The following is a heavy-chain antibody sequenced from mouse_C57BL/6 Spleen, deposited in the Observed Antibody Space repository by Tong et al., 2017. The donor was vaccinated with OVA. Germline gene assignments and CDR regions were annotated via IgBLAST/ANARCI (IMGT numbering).Heavy chain of an antibody. CDR3: ARHEDNWAYDGYHHGYFDY. J-gene: IGHJ1*03. Sequence: VQLQESGAELVKPGASVKLSCKASGYTFTEYTIHWVKQRSGQGLEWIGWFYPGSGSIKYNEKFKDKATLTADKSTSTDYMELSRLTTKDSAVYYCARHEDNWAYDGYHHGYFDYWGTGTTVTVSS. D-gene: IGHD2-3*01. CDR1: GYTFTEYT. CDR2: FYPGSGSI. V-gene: IGHV1-62-2*01.